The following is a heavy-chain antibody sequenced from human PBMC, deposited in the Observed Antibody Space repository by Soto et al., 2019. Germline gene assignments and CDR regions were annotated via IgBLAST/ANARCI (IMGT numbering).Heavy chain of an antibody. J-gene: IGHJ5*02. V-gene: IGHV4-61*01. Sequence: QVQLQESGPGLVKPSETLSLTCTVSGGSVSSGNYYWSWIRQSPVKGLEWIGYIFYSGSTNYNPSLKSRGSISVATSNNQFSLTLTSVTAADTAVYDCARDVTTSGRHPPESTWGQGTLVTVS. CDR1: GGSVSSGNYY. CDR2: IFYSGST. CDR3: ARDVTTSGRHPPEST. D-gene: IGHD6-19*01.